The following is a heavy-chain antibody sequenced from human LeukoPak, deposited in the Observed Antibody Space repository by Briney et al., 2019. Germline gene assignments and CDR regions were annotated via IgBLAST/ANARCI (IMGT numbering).Heavy chain of an antibody. CDR3: AHGPGYSSRLGDYFDY. Sequence: GGSLRLSCAASGFTLSNFCMHWVRQAPGKGLAWVSRINNDGSSIMYADSVKGRFTISRDNSKNTLYLQMNSLRVEDTALYYCAHGPGYSSRLGDYFDYWGQGTLVTVSS. V-gene: IGHV3-74*03. CDR2: INNDGSSI. CDR1: GFTLSNFC. D-gene: IGHD6-13*01. J-gene: IGHJ4*02.